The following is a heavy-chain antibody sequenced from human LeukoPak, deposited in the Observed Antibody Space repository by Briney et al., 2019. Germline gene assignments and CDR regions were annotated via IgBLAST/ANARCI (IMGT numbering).Heavy chain of an antibody. Sequence: SETLSLTCTVSGDSISSGDYYWSWIRQPAGKGLEWIGRISSSGSTNYNPSLKSRVTISVGTSKNQFSLKLTSVTAADTAVYYCVRPKLNWKDSRWFDPWGQGTLVTVSS. J-gene: IGHJ5*02. CDR3: VRPKLNWKDSRWFDP. D-gene: IGHD1-1*01. CDR1: GDSISSGDYY. CDR2: ISSSGST. V-gene: IGHV4-61*02.